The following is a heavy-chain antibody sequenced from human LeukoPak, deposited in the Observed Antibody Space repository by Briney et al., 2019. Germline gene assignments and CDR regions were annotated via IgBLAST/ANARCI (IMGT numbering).Heavy chain of an antibody. D-gene: IGHD6-13*01. CDR2: IYSSGST. Sequence: PSETLSLTCTVSGGSISSYYWSWIRQPPGKGLEWIGYIYSSGSTNYNPSLKSRVTISVDTSKNQFSLKLSSMTAADTAVYYCARGLQQLGPDYWGQGTLVTVSS. CDR1: GGSISSYY. V-gene: IGHV4-4*09. CDR3: ARGLQQLGPDY. J-gene: IGHJ4*02.